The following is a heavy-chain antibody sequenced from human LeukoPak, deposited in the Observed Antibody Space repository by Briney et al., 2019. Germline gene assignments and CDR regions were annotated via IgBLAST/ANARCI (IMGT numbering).Heavy chain of an antibody. CDR3: VRDRGTYRPIDY. CDR1: AFSLNAYN. CDR2: ISYTGTYI. J-gene: IGHJ4*02. D-gene: IGHD1-26*01. Sequence: GGSLRLSCAASAFSLNAYNMNWVRQAPGKGLEWVSSISYTGTYIYYADSVKGRFTISRDNARNSLYLQMNSLRAEDTAIYYCVRDRGTYRPIDYWGQGTLVTVSS. V-gene: IGHV3-21*04.